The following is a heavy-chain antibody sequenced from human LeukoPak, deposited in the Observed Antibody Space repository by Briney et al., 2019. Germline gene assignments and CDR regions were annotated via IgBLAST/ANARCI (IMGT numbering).Heavy chain of an antibody. CDR1: GFTFSSYS. D-gene: IGHD3-3*01. CDR3: ARDAAWSGYYDAFDI. J-gene: IGHJ3*02. CDR2: ISGSSRYI. Sequence: GGSLRLSCAASGFTFSSYSMNWVRQAPGKGLEWVSTISGSSRYIYFADSVKGRFTISRDNAKNSLYLQMNSLRAEDTAVYYCARDAAWSGYYDAFDIWGQGTMVTVSS. V-gene: IGHV3-21*01.